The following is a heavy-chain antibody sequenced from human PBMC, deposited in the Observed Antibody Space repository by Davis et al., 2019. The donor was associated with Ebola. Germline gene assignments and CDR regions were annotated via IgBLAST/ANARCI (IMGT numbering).Heavy chain of an antibody. CDR1: GFTFSNYW. D-gene: IGHD3-9*01. CDR2: IRPDGSEE. V-gene: IGHV3-7*03. CDR3: ARRTPYYDILTGSYYYYGMDV. Sequence: GESLKISCAASGFTFSNYWMSWVRQAPGKGLEWVANIRPDGSEEQYVDSLKGRFTISRDNAKNSLYLQMNSLRPEDTALYYCARRTPYYDILTGSYYYYGMDVWGKGTTVTVSS. J-gene: IGHJ6*04.